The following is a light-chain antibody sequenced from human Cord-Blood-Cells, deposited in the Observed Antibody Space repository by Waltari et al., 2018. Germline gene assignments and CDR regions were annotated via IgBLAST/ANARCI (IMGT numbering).Light chain of an antibody. Sequence: EIVLTQSSATLSLSPGERATLSCRASQSVSSYLAWYQQKPGQAPMLLIYDASNRATGIPARFSGSGSGTDFTLTISSLEPEDFAVYYCQQRSNWPLTFGGGTKVEIK. CDR1: QSVSSY. CDR3: QQRSNWPLT. J-gene: IGKJ4*01. CDR2: DAS. V-gene: IGKV3-11*01.